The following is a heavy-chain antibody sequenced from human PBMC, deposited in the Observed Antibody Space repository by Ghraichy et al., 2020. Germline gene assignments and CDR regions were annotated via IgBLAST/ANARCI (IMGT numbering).Heavy chain of an antibody. CDR1: GYSFTSYW. CDR3: ARQKSHYDSSGYYYYYGMDV. D-gene: IGHD3-22*01. Sequence: GGSLNISCKGSGYSFTSYWISWVRQMPGKGLEWMGRIDPSDSYTNYSPSFQGHVTISADKSISTAYLQWSSLKASDTAMYYCARQKSHYDSSGYYYYYGMDVWGQGTTVTVSS. J-gene: IGHJ6*02. V-gene: IGHV5-10-1*01. CDR2: IDPSDSYT.